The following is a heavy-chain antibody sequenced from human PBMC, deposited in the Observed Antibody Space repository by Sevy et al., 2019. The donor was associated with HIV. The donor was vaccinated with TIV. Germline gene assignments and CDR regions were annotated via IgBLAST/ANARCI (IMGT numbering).Heavy chain of an antibody. D-gene: IGHD4-17*01. Sequence: GGSLRLSCAASGFSFSSYGMHWVRQAPGKGLEWVALIWFDGSNSYYADSVKGGFTISRDTSKNTVYLQMNSLRAEDTSVYYCARDHEFYDYGDYGPTFFPDYWGQGNLVTVSS. CDR2: IWFDGSNS. CDR1: GFSFSSYG. V-gene: IGHV3-33*01. CDR3: ARDHEFYDYGDYGPTFFPDY. J-gene: IGHJ4*02.